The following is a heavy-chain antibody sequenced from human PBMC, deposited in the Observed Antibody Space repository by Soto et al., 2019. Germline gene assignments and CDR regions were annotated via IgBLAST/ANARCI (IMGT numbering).Heavy chain of an antibody. Sequence: EVQLLESGGGLVQPGGSLRLSCAASGFTFSSYAMTWVRQAPGKGLEWVSTISGSGGTTSYADSVEGRFAISRDNSKNTLYLQMNSLRAEDTAVYYCAKGSGWYPPFDYWGQGTQVTVSS. CDR2: ISGSGGTT. CDR3: AKGSGWYPPFDY. CDR1: GFTFSSYA. D-gene: IGHD6-19*01. J-gene: IGHJ4*02. V-gene: IGHV3-23*01.